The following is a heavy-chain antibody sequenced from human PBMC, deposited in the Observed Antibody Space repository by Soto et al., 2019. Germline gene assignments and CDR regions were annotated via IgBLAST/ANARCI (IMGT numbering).Heavy chain of an antibody. J-gene: IGHJ5*02. D-gene: IGHD3-3*01. CDR1: GFTFSSYA. CDR3: ASFTILGWFDP. CDR2: ISYDGSNK. Sequence: QVQLVESGGGVVQPGRSLRLSCAASGFTFSSYAMHWVRQAPGKGLEWVAVISYDGSNKYYADSVKGRFTISRDNSKNTLYLQMNSLRAEDTAVYYCASFTILGWFDPWGQGTLVTVSS. V-gene: IGHV3-30-3*01.